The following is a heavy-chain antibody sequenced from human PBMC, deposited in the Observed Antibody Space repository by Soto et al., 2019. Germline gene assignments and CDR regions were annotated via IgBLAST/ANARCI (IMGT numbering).Heavy chain of an antibody. CDR2: ISGSGGST. CDR3: AKLSVYDFWSGFDY. J-gene: IGHJ4*02. Sequence: GGSLRLSCAASGFTFSSYAMSWVRQAPGKGLEWVSTISGSGGSTYYADSVKGRFTISRDNSKNTLYLQMNSLRAEDTAVYYCAKLSVYDFWSGFDYWGQGTVVTVSS. V-gene: IGHV3-23*01. D-gene: IGHD3-3*01. CDR1: GFTFSSYA.